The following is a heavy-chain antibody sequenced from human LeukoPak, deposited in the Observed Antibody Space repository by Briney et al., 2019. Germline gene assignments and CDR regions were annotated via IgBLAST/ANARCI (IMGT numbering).Heavy chain of an antibody. CDR2: ISSSSRTI. Sequence: PGGSLRLSCSASGFTFSNHNMNWVRQAPGKGLEWISDISSSSRTIYYAYCVKGRFTISRDNAKNSLYLQMNSLRAEDTAVYYCARGDPDISFGVAGEAFDIWGQGTMVTVSS. V-gene: IGHV3-48*01. D-gene: IGHD3-3*01. CDR1: GFTFSNHN. CDR3: ARGDPDISFGVAGEAFDI. J-gene: IGHJ3*02.